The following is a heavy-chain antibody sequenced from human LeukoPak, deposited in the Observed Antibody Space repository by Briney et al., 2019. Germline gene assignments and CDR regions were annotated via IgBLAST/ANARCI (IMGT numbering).Heavy chain of an antibody. Sequence: DPLSLLCSLWGDPSNIHYGMGIPHPPGKAREWIGSIYYRGTTNYNPTLKRRVTISVDPSKNPCSLKMSYVTAADAGVYYCARARSVYSVYWGEGALVTVSS. CDR3: ARARSVYSVY. J-gene: IGHJ4*02. V-gene: IGHV4-59*11. CDR1: GDPSNIHY. CDR2: IYYRGTT.